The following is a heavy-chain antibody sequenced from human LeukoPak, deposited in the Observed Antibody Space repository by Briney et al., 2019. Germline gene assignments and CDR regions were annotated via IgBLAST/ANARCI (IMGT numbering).Heavy chain of an antibody. J-gene: IGHJ4*02. CDR3: ARGGSRAPWYFDY. CDR1: GGSISSSSYY. D-gene: IGHD2-15*01. CDR2: IYYSGST. Sequence: SETLSLTCTVSGGSISSSSYYWGWIRQPPGKGLEWIGYIYYSGSTNYNPSLKSRVTISVDTSKNQFSLKLSSVTAADTAVYYCARGGSRAPWYFDYWGQGTLVTVSS. V-gene: IGHV4-61*05.